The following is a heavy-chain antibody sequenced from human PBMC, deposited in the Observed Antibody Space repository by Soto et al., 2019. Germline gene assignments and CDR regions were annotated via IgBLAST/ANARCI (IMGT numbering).Heavy chain of an antibody. J-gene: IGHJ4*02. D-gene: IGHD2-15*01. CDR2: ISGSGASR. Sequence: EVQLLESGGGLVQPGGSLRLSCAASGFTFSSYAMSWVRQVPGKELEWVSSISGSGASRYYADSVEGRFTISRDNSKNTMHLQMNSLRAEDTATYYCAKDIRQAGSCLDYWGQGILVTVSS. CDR3: AKDIRQAGSCLDY. V-gene: IGHV3-23*01. CDR1: GFTFSSYA.